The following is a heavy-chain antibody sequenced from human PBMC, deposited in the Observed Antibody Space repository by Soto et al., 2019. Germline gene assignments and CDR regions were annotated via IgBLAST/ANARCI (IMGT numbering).Heavy chain of an antibody. Sequence: SETMSLTCGVAGGSSSSGGYSWSWIRQPPGKGLEWIGYIYHSGSTYYNPSLKSRVTISVDRSKNQFSLKLSSVTAADTAVYYCARDYYYYDSSGYRTGNWFDPWGQGTLVTVSS. CDR1: GGSSSSGGYS. V-gene: IGHV4-30-2*01. D-gene: IGHD3-22*01. CDR2: IYHSGST. CDR3: ARDYYYYDSSGYRTGNWFDP. J-gene: IGHJ5*02.